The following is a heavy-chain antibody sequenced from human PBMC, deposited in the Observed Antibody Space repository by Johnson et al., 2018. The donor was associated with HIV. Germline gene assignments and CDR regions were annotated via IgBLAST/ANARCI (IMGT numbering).Heavy chain of an antibody. J-gene: IGHJ3*02. CDR3: ARVRGGRENAFDI. D-gene: IGHD1-26*01. Sequence: QVQLVESGGGVVQPGGSLRLSCAASGFTVSSNYMSWVRQAPGKGLEWVAFIWHDGRDVYYADSVKGRFTVSRDNSKNTLSLQMNSPRVEDTALYYCARVRGGRENAFDIWGQGTKVTVSS. CDR1: GFTVSSNY. V-gene: IGHV3-30*02. CDR2: IWHDGRDV.